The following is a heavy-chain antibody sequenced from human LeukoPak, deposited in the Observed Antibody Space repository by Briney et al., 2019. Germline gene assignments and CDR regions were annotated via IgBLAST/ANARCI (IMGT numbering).Heavy chain of an antibody. V-gene: IGHV3-21*01. CDR1: GFTFSNYR. CDR2: ISSSSIYI. CDR3: AKTRGLLWFGELLD. J-gene: IGHJ4*02. Sequence: GGSLRLSCAASGFTFSNYRMNWVRQAPGKGLEWVSSISSSSIYIYYADSLKGRFTISRDNAKNSLYLQMNSLRAEDTAVYYCAKTRGLLWFGELLDWGQGTLVTVSS. D-gene: IGHD3-10*01.